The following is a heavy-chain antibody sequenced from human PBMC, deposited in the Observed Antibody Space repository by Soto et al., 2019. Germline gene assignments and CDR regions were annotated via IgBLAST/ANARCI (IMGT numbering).Heavy chain of an antibody. D-gene: IGHD6-19*01. CDR1: GFTFSDYY. J-gene: IGHJ1*01. V-gene: IGHV3-11*01. CDR2: ISSSGSTI. Sequence: GGSLRLSCAASGFTFSDYYMSWIRQAPGKGLEWVSYISSSGSTIYYADSVKGRFTISRDNAKNSLYLQMNSLRAEDTAVYYCARDRSEWLVRYFHHWGQGTLVTVSS. CDR3: ARDRSEWLVRYFHH.